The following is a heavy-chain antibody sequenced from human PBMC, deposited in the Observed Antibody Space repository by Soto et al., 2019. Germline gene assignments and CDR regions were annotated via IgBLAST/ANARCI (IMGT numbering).Heavy chain of an antibody. CDR2: LYGNGGGI. CDR1: GFTFRTCA. Sequence: XXSLSLSFASCGFTFRTCAMGWVLQAPGKGLEWVSGLYGNGGGITYADSVKGRFTISRDNSNNMLYLQMHSLRAEDTAVYYCAKDRQPDGLWPFDHWGQGTLVTVSS. CDR3: AKDRQPDGLWPFDH. V-gene: IGHV3-23*01. J-gene: IGHJ4*02. D-gene: IGHD2-8*01.